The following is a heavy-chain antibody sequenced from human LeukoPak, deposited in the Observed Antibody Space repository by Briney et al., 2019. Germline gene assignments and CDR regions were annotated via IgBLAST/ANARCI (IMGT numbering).Heavy chain of an antibody. Sequence: GGSLRLSCAASGFTFSSYGMHWVRQAPGKGLEWVAVISYDGSNKYYADSVKGRFTISRDNSKNTLYLQMNSLRAEDTAVYYCAKVPYSYGYVPFDFWGQGTLVPVSS. CDR1: GFTFSSYG. V-gene: IGHV3-30*18. CDR2: ISYDGSNK. CDR3: AKVPYSYGYVPFDF. J-gene: IGHJ4*02. D-gene: IGHD5-18*01.